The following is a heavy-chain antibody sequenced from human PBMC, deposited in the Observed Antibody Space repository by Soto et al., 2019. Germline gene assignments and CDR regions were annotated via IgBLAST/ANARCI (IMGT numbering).Heavy chain of an antibody. D-gene: IGHD5-12*01. Sequence: SGPTLVNPTQTLTLTCTFSGFSLSTSGMSVSWIRQPPGKALEWLALIDWDDDKYYSTSLKTRLTISKNTSKNQVVLTMTKMDPVDTATYYCARFRDGYNHFDYWGQGTLVTVSS. J-gene: IGHJ4*02. CDR3: ARFRDGYNHFDY. V-gene: IGHV2-70*01. CDR2: IDWDDDK. CDR1: GFSLSTSGMS.